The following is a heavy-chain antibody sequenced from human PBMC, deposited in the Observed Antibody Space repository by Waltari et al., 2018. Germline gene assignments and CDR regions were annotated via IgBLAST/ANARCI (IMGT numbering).Heavy chain of an antibody. J-gene: IGHJ4*02. V-gene: IGHV5-51*01. Sequence: EVQLVQSGAEVKKPGESLKISCKGSGYSFTSYWIGWVRQMPGKGLEWVGLLYPGDSDTRYRPASQGQVTISADKSISTAYLQWSSLKASDTAMYYCARPFDFGSSRWYTVAYWVQGTLVTVSS. CDR3: ARPFDFGSSRWYTVAY. CDR1: GYSFTSYW. D-gene: IGHD6-19*01. CDR2: LYPGDSDT.